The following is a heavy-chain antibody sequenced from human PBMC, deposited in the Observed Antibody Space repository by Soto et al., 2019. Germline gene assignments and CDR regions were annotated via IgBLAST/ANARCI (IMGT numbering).Heavy chain of an antibody. CDR3: ATVDNYYGSVI. CDR1: GFTFSDSA. CDR2: IRSKTKSYAT. D-gene: IGHD3-10*01. J-gene: IGHJ4*02. Sequence: PGGSLRLSCAASGFTFSDSAIHWVRQASGKGLEWVGRIRSKTKSYATTYAASVKGRFTISRDNSKNTLDLQMNSLRAEDTALYYCATVDNYYGSVIWGQGTLVTVSS. V-gene: IGHV3-73*01.